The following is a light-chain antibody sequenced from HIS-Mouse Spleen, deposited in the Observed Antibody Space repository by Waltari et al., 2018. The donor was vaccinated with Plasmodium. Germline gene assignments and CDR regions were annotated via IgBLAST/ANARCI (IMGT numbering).Light chain of an antibody. CDR1: SSDFGSYNL. J-gene: IGLJ1*01. Sequence: QSALTQPASVSGSPGQSITISCTGTSSDFGSYNLFSWYQQHPGKAPKLMIYDGSKRPSGVSNRFSGSKSGNTASLTISGLQAEDEADYYCCSYAGSSTYVFGTGTKVTVL. CDR3: CSYAGSSTYV. V-gene: IGLV2-23*01. CDR2: DGS.